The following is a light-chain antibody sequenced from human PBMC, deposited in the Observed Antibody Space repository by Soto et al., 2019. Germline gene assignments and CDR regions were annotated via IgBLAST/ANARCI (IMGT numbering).Light chain of an antibody. CDR3: QQYTSYA. Sequence: FQSTPYPSTPPASVRDCIPIICRVSQSISTWLAWYQQKPGTAPKLLSYHASTLESGVPSRFSGSGSGTEFTLTISSLQPDDFATYYCQQYTSYAFGQGTEVDIK. J-gene: IGKJ1*01. V-gene: IGKV1-5*02. CDR1: QSISTW. CDR2: HAS.